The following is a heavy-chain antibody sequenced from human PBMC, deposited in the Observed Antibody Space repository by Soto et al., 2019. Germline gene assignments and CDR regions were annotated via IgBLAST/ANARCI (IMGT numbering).Heavy chain of an antibody. CDR3: ARVLSLYGDYGSLRDY. V-gene: IGHV1-69*13. D-gene: IGHD4-17*01. CDR2: IIPIFGTA. Sequence: GASVKVSCKASGGTFSSYAISWVRQAPGQGLEWMGGIIPIFGTANYAQKFQGRVTITADESTSTAYMELSSLRSEDTAVYYCARVLSLYGDYGSLRDYWGQGTLVTVSS. CDR1: GGTFSSYA. J-gene: IGHJ4*02.